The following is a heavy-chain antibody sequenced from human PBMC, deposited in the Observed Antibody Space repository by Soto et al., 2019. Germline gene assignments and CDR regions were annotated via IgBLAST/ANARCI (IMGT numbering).Heavy chain of an antibody. V-gene: IGHV1-69*13. Sequence: SVKVSCKASGGTFSSYAISWVRQAPGQGLEWMGGIIPIFGTANYAQKFQGRVTITADESTSTAYMELSSLRSEDTAVYYCAKGELRYFDWYQPIDYWGQGTLVTVSS. CDR3: AKGELRYFDWYQPIDY. J-gene: IGHJ4*02. CDR2: IIPIFGTA. D-gene: IGHD3-9*01. CDR1: GGTFSSYA.